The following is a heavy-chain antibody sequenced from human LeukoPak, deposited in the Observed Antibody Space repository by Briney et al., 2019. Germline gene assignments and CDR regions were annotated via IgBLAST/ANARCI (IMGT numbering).Heavy chain of an antibody. V-gene: IGHV1-2*02. D-gene: IGHD6-19*01. CDR3: ARDRATSSDWFGRDDFDY. Sequence: ASVKVSCKASGYSFTGHYMHWVRQAPGQGLEWMGWIDPKNDDTNIAQKFRGRVTMTRDTSNNTVHMDLSALISDDTAVYYCARDRATSSDWFGRDDFDYWGQGTLVTVSS. CDR1: GYSFTGHY. CDR2: IDPKNDDT. J-gene: IGHJ4*02.